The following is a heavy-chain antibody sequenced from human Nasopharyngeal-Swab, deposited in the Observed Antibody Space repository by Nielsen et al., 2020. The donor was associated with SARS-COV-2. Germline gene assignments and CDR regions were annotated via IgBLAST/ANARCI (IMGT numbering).Heavy chain of an antibody. V-gene: IGHV3-9*01. CDR3: AKVRSYYDGFYFDY. CDR2: ISWNSGSI. D-gene: IGHD1-26*01. Sequence: SLKISCAASGFTFDDYAMHWVRQAPGKGPEWVSGISWNSGSIGYADSVKGRFTISRDNAKNSLYLQMNSLRAEDTALYYCAKVRSYYDGFYFDYWGQGTLVTVSS. J-gene: IGHJ4*02. CDR1: GFTFDDYA.